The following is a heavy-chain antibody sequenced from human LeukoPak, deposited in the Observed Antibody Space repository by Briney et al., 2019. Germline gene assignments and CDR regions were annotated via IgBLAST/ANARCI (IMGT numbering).Heavy chain of an antibody. CDR1: GFTFSDYY. J-gene: IGHJ5*02. V-gene: IGHV4-34*01. Sequence: GSLRLSCAASGFTFSDYYMSWIRQPPGKGLEWIGEINHSGSTNYNPSLRSRVTISVDTSKNQFSLKLSSVTAADTAVYYCARGERYSDWTNRRWFDPWGQGTLVTVSS. CDR2: INHSGST. D-gene: IGHD3-9*01. CDR3: ARGERYSDWTNRRWFDP.